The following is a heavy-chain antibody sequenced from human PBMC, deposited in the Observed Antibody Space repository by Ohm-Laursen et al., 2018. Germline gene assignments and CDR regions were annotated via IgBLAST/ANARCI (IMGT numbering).Heavy chain of an antibody. J-gene: IGHJ4*02. V-gene: IGHV1-69*06. CDR3: ARELLSSGYYRSPYYFDY. CDR2: IIPIFGTA. Sequence: GASVKVSCKASGGTFINYAISWVRQAPGQGLEWMGGIIPIFGTANYAQKFQGRVTITADRSTSTTYMELSILRSEDTAVYYCARELLSSGYYRSPYYFDYWGQGTLVTVSS. CDR1: GGTFINYA. D-gene: IGHD3-22*01.